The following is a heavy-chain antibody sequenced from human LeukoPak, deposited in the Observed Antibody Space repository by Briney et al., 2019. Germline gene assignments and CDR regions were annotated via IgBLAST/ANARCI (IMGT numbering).Heavy chain of an antibody. CDR3: AKDPDFWSGNWFDP. Sequence: TGGSLRLSCAASGFSFSSHGMSWVRQAPGKGLEWVSGIIGGAGGTYYADSVKGRFTISRDNSKNTLYLQMNSLRAEDTAVYYCAKDPDFWSGNWFDPWGQGTLVTVSS. CDR1: GFSFSSHG. D-gene: IGHD3-3*01. CDR2: IIGGAGGT. J-gene: IGHJ5*02. V-gene: IGHV3-23*01.